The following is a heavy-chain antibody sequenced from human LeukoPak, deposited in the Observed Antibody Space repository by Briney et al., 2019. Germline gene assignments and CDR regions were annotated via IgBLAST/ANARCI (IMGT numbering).Heavy chain of an antibody. D-gene: IGHD5/OR15-5a*01. V-gene: IGHV4-59*08. CDR2: IYYSGST. CDR1: GGSISSYY. J-gene: IGHJ4*02. Sequence: SETLSLTCTVSGGSISSYYWSWIRQPPGKGLEWIGYIYYSGSTNYNPSLKSRVTISVDTSKNQFSLKLSSVTAADTAVYYCARHSTIRNFDHWGQGTLVTVSS. CDR3: ARHSTIRNFDH.